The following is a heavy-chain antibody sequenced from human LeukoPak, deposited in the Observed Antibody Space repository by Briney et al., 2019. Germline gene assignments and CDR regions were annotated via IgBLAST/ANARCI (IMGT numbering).Heavy chain of an antibody. V-gene: IGHV4-59*01. D-gene: IGHD2-21*01. J-gene: IGHJ4*02. CDR2: IYYSGST. CDR3: ARGVVIAPQTFDY. Sequence: SETLSLTCTVSGGSISSYYWTWIRQPPGKGLEWIGYIYYSGSTNYNPSLKSRVTISVDTSKNQFSLRLSSVTAADTAVYYCARGVVIAPQTFDYWGQGTLVTVSS. CDR1: GGSISSYY.